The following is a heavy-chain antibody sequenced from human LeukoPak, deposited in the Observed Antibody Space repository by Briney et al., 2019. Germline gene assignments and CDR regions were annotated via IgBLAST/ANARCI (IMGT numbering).Heavy chain of an antibody. D-gene: IGHD5-12*01. CDR1: GGSISSYY. CDR2: IYYSGST. CDR3: ARRRVYSGSGEFDF. Sequence: SSETLSLTCTVSGGSISSYYWSWIRQPPGKGLEWIGYIYYSGSTNYNPSLKSRVTISLDTSRNQFSLKLRSVTTADTAVYYCARRRVYSGSGEFDFWGQGTLVTVSS. J-gene: IGHJ4*02. V-gene: IGHV4-59*01.